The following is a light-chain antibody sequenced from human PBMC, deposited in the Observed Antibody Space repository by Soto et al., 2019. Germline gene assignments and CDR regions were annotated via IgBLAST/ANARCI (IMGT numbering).Light chain of an antibody. Sequence: DIQMTQSTSSLSASVGDRVTITCQASEDISVYLSWYQHKPGKAPKLLIFAASRVETGVPSRFSGSGSATDFTFTISSLQPEDFETYYCEQYYALAWTVGQGTKVDIK. J-gene: IGKJ1*01. CDR1: EDISVY. CDR3: EQYYALAWT. V-gene: IGKV1-33*01. CDR2: AAS.